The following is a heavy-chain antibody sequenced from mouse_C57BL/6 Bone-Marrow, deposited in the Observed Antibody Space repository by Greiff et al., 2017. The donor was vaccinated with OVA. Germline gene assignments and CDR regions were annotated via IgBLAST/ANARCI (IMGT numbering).Heavy chain of an antibody. J-gene: IGHJ2*01. CDR3: ARRSTLVAPYFDY. D-gene: IGHD1-1*01. CDR2: IDPSDSYT. Sequence: QVQLQQPGAELVKPGASVKLSCKASGYTFTSYWMQWVKQRPGQGLEWIGEIDPSDSYTNYNQKFKGKATLPVDTSSSTAYMQLSSRTSEDSAVYYCARRSTLVAPYFDYWGQGTTLTVSS. V-gene: IGHV1-50*01. CDR1: GYTFTSYW.